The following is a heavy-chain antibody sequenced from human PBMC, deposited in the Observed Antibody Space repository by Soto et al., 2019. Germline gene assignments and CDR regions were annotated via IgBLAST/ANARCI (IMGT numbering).Heavy chain of an antibody. Sequence: QVQLEESGGNVVQPGRSLRLSCAASGFSFSDYGMHWVRQAPGKGLESVALLSYDGDKEYYADSVKGRFTISRDNSKNTVFLQKNSLRPEDTAVYYCGKDLMGEQWLGVMHYWGQGTLVTVSS. J-gene: IGHJ4*02. D-gene: IGHD6-19*01. CDR1: GFSFSDYG. V-gene: IGHV3-30*18. CDR2: LSYDGDKE. CDR3: GKDLMGEQWLGVMHY.